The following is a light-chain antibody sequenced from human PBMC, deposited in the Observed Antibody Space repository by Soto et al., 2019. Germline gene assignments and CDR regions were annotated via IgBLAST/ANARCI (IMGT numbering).Light chain of an antibody. CDR2: EVS. Sequence: QSVLTQPPSASWSPGQSVTISCTGTSSDVGGYNYVSWYQQHPGKAPKLMIYEVSKRPSGVPDRFSGSKSGNTASLTVSGLQAEDEADYYCSSYAGSTFRVFGTGTKVTVL. CDR1: SSDVGGYNY. CDR3: SSYAGSTFRV. V-gene: IGLV2-8*01. J-gene: IGLJ1*01.